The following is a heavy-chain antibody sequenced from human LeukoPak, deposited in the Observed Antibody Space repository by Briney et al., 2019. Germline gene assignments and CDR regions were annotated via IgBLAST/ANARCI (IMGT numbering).Heavy chain of an antibody. Sequence: PGGSLRLSCAASGFTFNIYAMSWVRQAPGKGLEWDSSISSRSDYTFYADSVKGRFTIPRDNSRNTLYLQMNSLRAEDTAIYYCAKDRPNYYETNGHYYRRDGDSWGQGTLVTVSS. D-gene: IGHD3-22*01. V-gene: IGHV3-23*01. J-gene: IGHJ5*01. CDR2: ISSRSDYT. CDR1: GFTFNIYA. CDR3: AKDRPNYYETNGHYYRRDGDS.